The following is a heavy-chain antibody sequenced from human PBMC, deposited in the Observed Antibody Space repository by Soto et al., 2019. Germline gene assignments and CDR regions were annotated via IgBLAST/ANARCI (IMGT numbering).Heavy chain of an antibody. CDR3: ASSWLGNYWFAAYFPH. CDR2: IKQDGSEK. D-gene: IGHD1-26*01. V-gene: IGHV3-7*01. Sequence: QSGGSLGLCCAASGFTFSTYWMSWVRQAPGKGLEWVANIKQDGSEKYYVDSVKGRFTISRDNAKNSLYLQMNSLRAEDTAVYYCASSWLGNYWFAAYFPHWGQGTLVTVSS. J-gene: IGHJ1*01. CDR1: GFTFSTYW.